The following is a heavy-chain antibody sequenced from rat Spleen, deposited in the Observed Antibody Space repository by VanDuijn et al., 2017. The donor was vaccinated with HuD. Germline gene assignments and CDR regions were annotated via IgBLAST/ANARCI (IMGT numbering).Heavy chain of an antibody. CDR2: MWSGGGT. CDR1: GFSLTNYN. CDR3: ARGGYVMDA. V-gene: IGHV2-45*01. Sequence: QVQLMESGPGLVQPSETLSLTCTVSGFSLTNYNVHWVRQPPGKGLEWMGVMWSGGGTDYNSALKSRLSISRDTSKNQVFLKMNSLQREDTTTYYGARGGYVMDAWGQGASVTVSS. J-gene: IGHJ4*01.